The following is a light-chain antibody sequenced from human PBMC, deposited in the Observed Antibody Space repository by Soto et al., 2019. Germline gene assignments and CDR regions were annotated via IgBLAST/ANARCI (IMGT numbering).Light chain of an antibody. CDR1: QSVSTN. V-gene: IGKV3-15*01. CDR2: GAS. J-gene: IGKJ1*01. CDR3: QQLTDWPPQWT. Sequence: EIVMTQSPATLSVSPGERATLSCRAIQSVSTNLAWYQQKPGQAPRLLIYGASTRATGIPARFSGSGSGTDFTLTISSLEPEDFAVYYCQQLTDWPPQWTFGQGTKVDI.